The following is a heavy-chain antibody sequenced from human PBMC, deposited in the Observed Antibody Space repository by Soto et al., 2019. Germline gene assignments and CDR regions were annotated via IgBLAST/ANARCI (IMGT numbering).Heavy chain of an antibody. CDR2: INSDGSHT. CDR1: GLSFNIYW. CDR3: AGGMAGLDL. Sequence: EVQLVESGGGLVQPGGSLRLSCAASGLSFNIYWMHWVRQVPGKGLVWLARINSDGSHTIYVDSVKGRFTISRDNAKNTVFLQLDSLRDEDTGVYYCAGGMAGLDLWGQGTTVTVSS. J-gene: IGHJ6*02. V-gene: IGHV3-74*01.